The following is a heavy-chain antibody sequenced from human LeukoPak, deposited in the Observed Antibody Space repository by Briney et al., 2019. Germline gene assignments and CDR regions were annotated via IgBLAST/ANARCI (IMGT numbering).Heavy chain of an antibody. CDR2: ISGGAYST. CDR1: GFTFSSYA. D-gene: IGHD5-12*01. Sequence: GGSLRLSCAASGFTFSSYAMSWVRQAPGKGLEWVSGISGGAYSTYYADSVQGRFTISGDNSKNTLYLQMNSLRAEDTAVYYCAKEAGYSGYDYPDYWGQGTLVTVSS. J-gene: IGHJ4*02. V-gene: IGHV3-23*01. CDR3: AKEAGYSGYDYPDY.